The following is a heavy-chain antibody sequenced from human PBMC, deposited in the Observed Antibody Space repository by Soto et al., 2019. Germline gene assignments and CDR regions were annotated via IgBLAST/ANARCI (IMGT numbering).Heavy chain of an antibody. CDR1: GFTFSSYA. CDR3: ARDGAWRYSSSWYNFGGEYYYGMDV. V-gene: IGHV3-30-3*01. J-gene: IGHJ6*02. CDR2: ISYDGSNK. D-gene: IGHD6-13*01. Sequence: PGGSLRLSCAASGFTFSSYAMHWVRQAPGKGLEWVAVISYDGSNKYYADSVKGRFTISRDNSKNTLYLQMNSLRAEDTAVYYCARDGAWRYSSSWYNFGGEYYYGMDVWGQGTTVTVSS.